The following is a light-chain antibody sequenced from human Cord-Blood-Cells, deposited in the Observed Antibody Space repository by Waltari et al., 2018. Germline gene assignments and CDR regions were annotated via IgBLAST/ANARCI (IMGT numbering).Light chain of an antibody. V-gene: IGKV1-6*01. J-gene: IGKJ2*01. CDR3: LQDYNYPYT. CDR1: QGLRND. Sequence: AIHMTQSPSSLSASVADRVTITCRASQGLRNDLGWYQQKPGKAPKRLIYAASSLQSGVPSRFSGSGSGTDFTLTISSLQPEDFATYYCLQDYNYPYTFGQGTKLEIK. CDR2: AAS.